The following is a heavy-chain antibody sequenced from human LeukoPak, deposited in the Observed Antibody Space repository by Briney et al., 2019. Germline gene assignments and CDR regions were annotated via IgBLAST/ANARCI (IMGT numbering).Heavy chain of an antibody. J-gene: IGHJ4*02. CDR3: VSFYETY. V-gene: IGHV3-74*01. D-gene: IGHD2/OR15-2a*01. Sequence: GGSLRLSCVASANYWMHWVRQAPGKGLVWVSHINSGGSWTSYADSVKGRFTISKDNAKNTVYLQMNSLRAEDTAVYYCVSFYETYWGRGTLVTVSS. CDR1: ANYW. CDR2: INSGGSWT.